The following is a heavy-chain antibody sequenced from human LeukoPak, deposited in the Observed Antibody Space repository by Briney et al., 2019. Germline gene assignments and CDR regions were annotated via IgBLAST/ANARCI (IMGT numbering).Heavy chain of an antibody. Sequence: GASVKVSCKVSRGIFRTYGISWLRQAPGQGPEWMGGIIIISGTTKYAQKFQGRVIFTADESTSTAYMEVGSLRSDDTAVYYCARWDGYYGSGSSFDYWGQGTLVTVSS. CDR2: IIIISGTT. D-gene: IGHD3-10*01. J-gene: IGHJ4*02. CDR1: RGIFRTYG. V-gene: IGHV1-69*13. CDR3: ARWDGYYGSGSSFDY.